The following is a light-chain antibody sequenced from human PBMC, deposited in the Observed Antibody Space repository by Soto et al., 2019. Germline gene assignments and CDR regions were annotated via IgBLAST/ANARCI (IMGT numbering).Light chain of an antibody. CDR3: QQYNDWPPWT. J-gene: IGKJ1*01. CDR1: QSISSN. CDR2: GAS. Sequence: EIVMTQSPATLSVSPGERATLSCRASQSISSNLAWYQQKPGQAPRLPIYGASTRATGIPARFSGSGSGTEFTLTISSLQSEAFAVYYCQQYNDWPPWTFGQGTKVEIK. V-gene: IGKV3-15*01.